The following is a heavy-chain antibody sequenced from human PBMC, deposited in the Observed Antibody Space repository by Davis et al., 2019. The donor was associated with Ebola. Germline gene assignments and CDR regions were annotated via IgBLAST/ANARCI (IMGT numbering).Heavy chain of an antibody. D-gene: IGHD3-3*01. CDR1: PVSLTGYY. J-gene: IGHJ6*02. CDR2: INHCGST. CDR3: ARVPGFWSGYYAARSV. Sequence: QTPSPTPALSPVSLTGYYPRWIRQPPRKAPASPGQINHCGSTNYNPSLKSRVTISVDTSKNQFSLKLTSVTAADTAVYYCARVPGFWSGYYAARSVWGQGTTVTVSS. V-gene: IGHV4-34*01.